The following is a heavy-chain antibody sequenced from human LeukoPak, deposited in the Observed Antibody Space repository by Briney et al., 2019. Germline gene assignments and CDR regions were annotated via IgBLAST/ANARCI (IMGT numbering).Heavy chain of an antibody. J-gene: IGHJ4*02. CDR1: VGSISNNGHY. CDR3: ARSATVTTGYFDY. Sequence: PSETLSLTCSVSVGSISNNGHYWGWIRQSPETGLDWIGSIYSNGNTYSNPSVKSRVTMSVDTSKNQCALKLTSMTAAETALYYCARSATVTTGYFDYRGEGALLSVPS. D-gene: IGHD4-17*01. V-gene: IGHV4-39*06. CDR2: IYSNGNT.